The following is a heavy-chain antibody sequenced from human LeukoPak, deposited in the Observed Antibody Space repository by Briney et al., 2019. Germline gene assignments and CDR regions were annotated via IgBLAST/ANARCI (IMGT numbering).Heavy chain of an antibody. CDR3: ARVRIVVVVAATRYYYYYYYMDV. V-gene: IGHV4-34*01. CDR1: GGSFSGYY. D-gene: IGHD2-15*01. CDR2: INHSGST. Sequence: PSETLSLTCAVYGGSFSGYYWSWIRQPPGKGLEWIGEINHSGSTNYNPSLKSRVTISVDTSKNQFSPKLSSVTAADTAVYYCARVRIVVVVAATRYYYYYYYMDVWGKGTAVTVSS. J-gene: IGHJ6*03.